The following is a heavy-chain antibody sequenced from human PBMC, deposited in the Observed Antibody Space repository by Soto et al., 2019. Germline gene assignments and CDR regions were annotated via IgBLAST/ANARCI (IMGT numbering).Heavy chain of an antibody. CDR1: GFTFSSYA. V-gene: IGHV3-30-3*01. Sequence: PGGSLRLSCAASGFTFSSYAMHWVRQAPGKGLEWVAVISYDGSNKYYADSVKGRFTISRDNSKNTLYLQMNSLRAEDTAVYYCARDRGYYDSSGPSDYWGQGTLVTVSS. D-gene: IGHD3-22*01. J-gene: IGHJ4*02. CDR2: ISYDGSNK. CDR3: ARDRGYYDSSGPSDY.